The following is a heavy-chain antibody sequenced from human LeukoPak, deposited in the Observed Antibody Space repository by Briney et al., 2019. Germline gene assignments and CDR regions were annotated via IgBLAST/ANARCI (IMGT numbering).Heavy chain of an antibody. CDR3: ARDSSGYCSGGSCLQNWFDP. Sequence: KPSETLSLTCTVSGGSISSYYWSWIRQPPGKGLEWIGYIYYSGSTNYNPSLKSRVTISVDTSKNQFSLKLSSVTAADTAVYYCARDSSGYCSGGSCLQNWFDPWGQGTLVTVSS. D-gene: IGHD2-15*01. CDR2: IYYSGST. V-gene: IGHV4-59*01. CDR1: GGSISSYY. J-gene: IGHJ5*02.